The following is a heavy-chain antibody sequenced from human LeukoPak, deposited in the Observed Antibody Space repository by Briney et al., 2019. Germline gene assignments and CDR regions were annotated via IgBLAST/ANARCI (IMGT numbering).Heavy chain of an antibody. CDR3: TRDGRGWQPYYYYYGMDV. V-gene: IGHV3-49*03. CDR2: IRSKAYGGTT. J-gene: IGHJ6*02. Sequence: GGSLRLSCTASGFTFGDYAMSWFRQAPGKGVEWVGFIRSKAYGGTTEYAATVKGRFTISRDDSKSIAYLQMNSLKTEDTAVYYCTRDGRGWQPYYYYYGMDVWGQGTTVTVSS. CDR1: GFTFGDYA. D-gene: IGHD6-13*01.